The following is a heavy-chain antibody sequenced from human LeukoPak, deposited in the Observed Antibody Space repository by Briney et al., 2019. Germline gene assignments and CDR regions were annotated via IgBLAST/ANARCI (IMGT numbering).Heavy chain of an antibody. CDR2: ISGSGGST. CDR1: GFTLSSYA. J-gene: IGHJ4*02. D-gene: IGHD2-2*01. CDR3: AKERVVPAAPYYFDY. V-gene: IGHV3-23*01. Sequence: PGGSLRLSCEASGFTLSSYAMSWVRQAPGKGLEWVSAISGSGGSTYYADSVKGRFTISRDNSKNTLYLQMNSLRAEDTAVYYCAKERVVPAAPYYFDYWGQGTLVTVSS.